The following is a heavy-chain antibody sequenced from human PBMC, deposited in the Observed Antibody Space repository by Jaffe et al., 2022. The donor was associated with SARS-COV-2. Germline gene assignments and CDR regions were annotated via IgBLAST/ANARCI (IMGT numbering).Heavy chain of an antibody. Sequence: QVTLKESGPVLVKPTETLTLTCTVSGFSLSNARMGVSWIRQPPGKALEWLAHIFSNDEKSYSTSLKSRLTISKDTSKSQVVLTMTNMDPVDTATYYCARIRMEYSNSRWGYYYGMDVWGQGTTVTVSS. CDR2: IFSNDEK. CDR1: GFSLSNARMG. J-gene: IGHJ6*02. D-gene: IGHD4-4*01. CDR3: ARIRMEYSNSRWGYYYGMDV. V-gene: IGHV2-26*01.